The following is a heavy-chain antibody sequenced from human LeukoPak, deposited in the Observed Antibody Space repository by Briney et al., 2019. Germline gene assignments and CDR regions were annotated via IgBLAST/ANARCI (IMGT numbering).Heavy chain of an antibody. J-gene: IGHJ3*02. CDR1: EFTFTSYA. CDR3: ATLLDTPMTTWAAFDM. D-gene: IGHD5-18*01. V-gene: IGHV3-23*01. Sequence: PGGSLRLSCAASEFTFTSYAMTWVRQAPGKGLEWVSAISATGGGTFYAGSVEGRFTISRDNSKNTLYLQMNSLRAEDTALYFCATLLDTPMTTWAAFDMWGPGTMVTVSS. CDR2: ISATGGGT.